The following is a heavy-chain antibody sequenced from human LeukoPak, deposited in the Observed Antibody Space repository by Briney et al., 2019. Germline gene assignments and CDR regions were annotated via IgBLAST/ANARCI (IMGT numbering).Heavy chain of an antibody. CDR2: ISAYNGNT. CDR1: GYTFTSYG. Sequence: ASVKVSCKASGYTFTSYGISWVRQAPGQGLEWMGWISAYNGNTNYAQKLQGRVTMTTDTSTSTAYMELRSLRSDDTAVYYCARVLWFGEPDNWFDPWGQGTLVTVSS. V-gene: IGHV1-18*01. D-gene: IGHD3-10*01. J-gene: IGHJ5*02. CDR3: ARVLWFGEPDNWFDP.